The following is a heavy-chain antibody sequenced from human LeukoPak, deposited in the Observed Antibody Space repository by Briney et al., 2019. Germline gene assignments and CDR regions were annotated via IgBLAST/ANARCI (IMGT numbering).Heavy chain of an antibody. Sequence: GGSLRLSCAASGIAFSDSAMYWVRQAPGKGLECVSVITDSYNTYYGDSVKGRFTVSRDNSRKTLYLQMNSLRVDDTALYYCVKGACSSGCSGNHWGQGTRVIVSA. D-gene: IGHD6-19*01. V-gene: IGHV3-23*01. CDR2: ITDSYNT. CDR3: VKGACSSGCSGNH. CDR1: GIAFSDSA. J-gene: IGHJ5*02.